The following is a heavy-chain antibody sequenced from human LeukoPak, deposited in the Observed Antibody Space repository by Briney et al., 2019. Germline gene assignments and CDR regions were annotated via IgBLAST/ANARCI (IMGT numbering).Heavy chain of an antibody. Sequence: GRSLRLSCAASGFTFDDYAMHWVRQAPGKGLEWVSGISWNSGSIGYADSVKGRFTISRDNAKNSLYLQMNSLRAEDTALYYCAKAGYYGGIRDESYYFDYWAREPWSPSP. J-gene: IGHJ4*02. CDR2: ISWNSGSI. CDR3: AKAGYYGGIRDESYYFDY. V-gene: IGHV3-9*01. D-gene: IGHD4-23*01. CDR1: GFTFDDYA.